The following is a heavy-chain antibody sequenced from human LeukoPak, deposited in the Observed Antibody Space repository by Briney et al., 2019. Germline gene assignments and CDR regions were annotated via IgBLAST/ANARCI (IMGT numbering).Heavy chain of an antibody. CDR3: AKDSKITSADYYFVY. CDR1: GFSFRSYA. Sequence: GGSLRLSCAASGFSFRSYAMHWVRQAPGKGLEWVTVIANDGRDKKYADSVRGRFTISRDNSKNTVCLQMDSLRVEDMAVYYCAKDSKITSADYYFVYWGLGTLVTVSS. J-gene: IGHJ4*02. D-gene: IGHD6-13*01. CDR2: IANDGRDK. V-gene: IGHV3-30*04.